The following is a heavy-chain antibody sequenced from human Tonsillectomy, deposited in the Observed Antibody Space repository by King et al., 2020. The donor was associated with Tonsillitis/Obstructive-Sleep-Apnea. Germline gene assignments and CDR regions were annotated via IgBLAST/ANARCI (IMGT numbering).Heavy chain of an antibody. CDR2: MWNDENNK. Sequence: VQLVESGGGVVQPGRSLRLSCAASGFSFSSYAMHWVRQAPGKGLEWVAVMWNDENNKYYADSVKGRFTISRDNSKNTLYLQMNSLRPEDTAVYYCTSEVPAATFDYWGKGTLVIVSS. J-gene: IGHJ4*02. V-gene: IGHV3-33*01. D-gene: IGHD2-2*01. CDR3: TSEVPAATFDY. CDR1: GFSFSSYA.